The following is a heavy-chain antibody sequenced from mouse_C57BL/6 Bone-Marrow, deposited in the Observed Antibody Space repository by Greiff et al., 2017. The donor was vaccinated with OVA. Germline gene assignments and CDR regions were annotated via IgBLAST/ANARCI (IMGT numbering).Heavy chain of an antibody. V-gene: IGHV2-2*01. CDR2: IWSGGST. CDR1: GFSLTSYG. Sequence: QVQLQQSGPGLVQPSQSLSITCTVSGFSLTSYGVHWVRQSPGKGLEWLGVIWSGGSTDYNAAFISRLSISKDNYKSQVFFKMNSLQAYDTAIYYCARRPPYYGSSYWYFDVWGTGTTVTVSS. CDR3: ARRPPYYGSSYWYFDV. D-gene: IGHD1-1*01. J-gene: IGHJ1*03.